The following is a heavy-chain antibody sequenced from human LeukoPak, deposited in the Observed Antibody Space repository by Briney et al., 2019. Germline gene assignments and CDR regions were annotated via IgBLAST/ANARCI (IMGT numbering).Heavy chain of an antibody. V-gene: IGHV3-23*01. CDR1: GFTFSSYA. CDR2: ISGNGGST. D-gene: IGHD3-16*01. J-gene: IGHJ4*02. Sequence: GGSLRLSCAASGFTFSSYAMSWVRQAGGKGMGWVTDISGNGGSTYYADSVKGRFTISKDNSTNTLYLQMNRLRAEDTAVYYCAKGSPTFFYWGQGTLVTVSS. CDR3: AKGSPTFFY.